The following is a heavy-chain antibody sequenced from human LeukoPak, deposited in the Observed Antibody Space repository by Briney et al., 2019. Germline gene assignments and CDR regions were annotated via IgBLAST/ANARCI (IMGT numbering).Heavy chain of an antibody. CDR3: ARLSSGYYRFAFDI. J-gene: IGHJ3*02. D-gene: IGHD3-22*01. V-gene: IGHV1-2*02. CDR2: INPNSGGT. CDR1: GYTFTGYY. Sequence: ASVKVSCKASGYTFTGYYMHWVRQAPGQGLEWMGWINPNSGGTNYAQKFQGRVTMTRDTSISTAYMELSRLRSDDTAVYYCARLSSGYYRFAFDIWGQGTMVTVSS.